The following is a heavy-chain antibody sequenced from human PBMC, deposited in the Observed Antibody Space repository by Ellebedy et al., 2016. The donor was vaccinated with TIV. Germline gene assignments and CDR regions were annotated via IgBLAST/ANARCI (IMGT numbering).Heavy chain of an antibody. D-gene: IGHD3-22*01. CDR2: IKQDGSEK. CDR3: ARRSYYDSSGIEYYFDY. Sequence: GESLKISXAASGFTFSSYCMSWVRHAPGRGLEWVANIKQDGSEKYYVDSVKGRFTISRDNAKNSLYLQMNSLRAEDTVVYYCARRSYYDSSGIEYYFDYWGQGTLVTVSS. CDR1: GFTFSSYC. J-gene: IGHJ4*02. V-gene: IGHV3-7*03.